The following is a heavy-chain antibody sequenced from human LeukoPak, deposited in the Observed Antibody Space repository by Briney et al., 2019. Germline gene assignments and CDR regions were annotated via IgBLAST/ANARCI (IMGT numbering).Heavy chain of an antibody. D-gene: IGHD7-27*01. V-gene: IGHV3-23*01. CDR2: IGSSGGGI. Sequence: GGSLRLSCAASGFTFSTYTMYWVRHPPGKRLEWVSIIGSSGGGIHYADSVKGRFTISRDNSKNALYLQMNSLRVEDTAVYYCAIDPNWGTHSWGQGVLVTVSP. CDR3: AIDPNWGTHS. J-gene: IGHJ4*02. CDR1: GFTFSTYT.